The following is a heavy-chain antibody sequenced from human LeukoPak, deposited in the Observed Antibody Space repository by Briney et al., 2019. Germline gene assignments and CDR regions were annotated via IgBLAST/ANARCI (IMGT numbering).Heavy chain of an antibody. Sequence: SVKVSCKASGGTFSSYAISWVRQAPGQGLEWMGGIIPIFGTANYAQKFQGRVTITTDESTSTAYMELSSLRSEDTAVYYCARDRPPRIAARLHYYYYYMDVWGKGPRSPSP. CDR1: GGTFSSYA. CDR2: IIPIFGTA. V-gene: IGHV1-69*05. D-gene: IGHD6-6*01. J-gene: IGHJ6*03. CDR3: ARDRPPRIAARLHYYYYYMDV.